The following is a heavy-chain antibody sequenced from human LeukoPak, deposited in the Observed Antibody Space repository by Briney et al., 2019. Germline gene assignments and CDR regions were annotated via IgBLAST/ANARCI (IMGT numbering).Heavy chain of an antibody. Sequence: SETLSLTCTVSGGSVSSGSYYWSWIRQPPGKGLEWIGYIYYSGSTNYNPSLKSRVTISVDTSKNQFSLKLSSVTAADPAVYFCARDVRGYYGILTGYFDYGMDVWGQGTTVTVSS. CDR1: GGSVSSGSYY. V-gene: IGHV4-61*01. J-gene: IGHJ6*02. CDR2: IYYSGST. CDR3: ARDVRGYYGILTGYFDYGMDV. D-gene: IGHD3-9*01.